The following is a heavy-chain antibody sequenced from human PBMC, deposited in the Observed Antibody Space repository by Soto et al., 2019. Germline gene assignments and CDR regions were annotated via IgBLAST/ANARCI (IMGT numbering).Heavy chain of an antibody. CDR1: GYTFTGYD. Sequence: QAQLVQSGAEVKKPGASVKVSCKASGYTFTGYDITWVRQATGQGLEWMGWMNPNSGNTGYAQNFQGRVTMTRDNSRTTAYMELTSLRDDDSSVYYCAGEKVGTTGSDFLGQGTLVTVSS. CDR3: AGEKVGTTGSDF. V-gene: IGHV1-8*01. J-gene: IGHJ4*02. CDR2: MNPNSGNT. D-gene: IGHD1-26*01.